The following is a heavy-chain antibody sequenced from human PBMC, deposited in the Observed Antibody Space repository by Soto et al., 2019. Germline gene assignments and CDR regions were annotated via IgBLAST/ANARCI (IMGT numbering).Heavy chain of an antibody. CDR2: IIPIFGTA. J-gene: IGHJ5*02. V-gene: IGHV1-69*06. D-gene: IGHD3-3*01. CDR1: GGTFSSYA. Sequence: QVQLVQSGAEVKKPGSSVKVSCKASGGTFSSYAISWVRQAPGQGLEWMGGIIPIFGTANYAQKFQGRVTITADKSTSTAYMELSSLRSEDTAVYYCARDQDDYDFWSGSYWFDPWGQGTLVTVSS. CDR3: ARDQDDYDFWSGSYWFDP.